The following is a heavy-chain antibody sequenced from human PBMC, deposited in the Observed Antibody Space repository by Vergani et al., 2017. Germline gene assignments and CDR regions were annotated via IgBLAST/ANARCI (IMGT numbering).Heavy chain of an antibody. CDR1: GYTFSNYY. V-gene: IGHV1-46*03. Sequence: QVQVVQSGAEVKKSGASVKVSCKTSGYTFSNYYMHWVRPAPGQGLEWMGIINPSGGHTNYAQKFQGRVTMTRDTSTSTVYMELSSLRSEDTAIYYCARGNYVILTGYRYLGQGTLVTVSA. CDR3: ARGNYVILTGYRY. D-gene: IGHD3-9*01. CDR2: INPSGGHT. J-gene: IGHJ4*02.